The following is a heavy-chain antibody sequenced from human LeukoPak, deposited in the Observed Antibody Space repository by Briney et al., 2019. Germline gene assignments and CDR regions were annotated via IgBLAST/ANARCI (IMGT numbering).Heavy chain of an antibody. V-gene: IGHV3-30*02. CDR1: GFTFSNFG. CDR2: IGSDGGSE. D-gene: IGHD3-3*01. CDR3: AKERVADRLIFDP. J-gene: IGHJ5*02. Sequence: GGSLRLSCAASGFTFSNFGMHWVRQAPGKGLEWVSFIGSDGGSEYYSDSVKGRFTISRDNSKNTVYLQMNSLREGDTAFYYCAKERVADRLIFDPWGQGTLVTVSS.